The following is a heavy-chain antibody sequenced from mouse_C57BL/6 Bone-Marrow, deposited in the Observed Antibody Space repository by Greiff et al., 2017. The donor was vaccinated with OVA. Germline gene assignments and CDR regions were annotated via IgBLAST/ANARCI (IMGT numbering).Heavy chain of an antibody. Sequence: QVQLQQPGAELVKPGASVKLSCKASGYTFTSYWMHWVKQRPGQGLEWIGMIHPNSGSTNYNEKFKSKATLTVDKSSSTAYMQLSSLTSEDSAFYYCAREVSFITTVVAGDYWGQGTTLTVSS. J-gene: IGHJ2*01. D-gene: IGHD1-1*01. V-gene: IGHV1-64*01. CDR2: IHPNSGST. CDR1: GYTFTSYW. CDR3: AREVSFITTVVAGDY.